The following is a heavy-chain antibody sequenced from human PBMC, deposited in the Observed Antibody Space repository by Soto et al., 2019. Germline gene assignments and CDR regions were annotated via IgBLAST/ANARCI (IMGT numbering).Heavy chain of an antibody. Sequence: WESLKISCKASGYTFTTYWIAWVRQMPGKGLEWVAIIYPGDSDTKYSPSFQGRVTISADKSITTAYLQWSSLRASDRAMYYCGRHMVQGGSGYFPGGYWGLGTLVTVSA. D-gene: IGHD5-12*01. CDR3: GRHMVQGGSGYFPGGY. CDR1: GYTFTTYW. CDR2: IYPGDSDT. J-gene: IGHJ4*02. V-gene: IGHV5-51*01.